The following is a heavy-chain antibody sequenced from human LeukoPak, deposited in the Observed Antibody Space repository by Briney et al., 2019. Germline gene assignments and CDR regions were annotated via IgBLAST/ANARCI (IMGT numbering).Heavy chain of an antibody. CDR1: GGSISSGTYY. Sequence: SETLSLTCTVSGGSISSGTYYWSWIRQHPGKGLEWIGYIFYSGNTYYNPSLKSRVTISVDTSKNQFSLKLSSVTAADTAVYYCARDRRDDAFDIWGQGTMVTVSS. V-gene: IGHV4-31*03. CDR2: IFYSGNT. J-gene: IGHJ3*02. CDR3: ARDRRDDAFDI.